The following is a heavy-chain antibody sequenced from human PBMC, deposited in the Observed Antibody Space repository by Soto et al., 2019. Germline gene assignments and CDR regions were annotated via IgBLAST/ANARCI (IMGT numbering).Heavy chain of an antibody. J-gene: IGHJ6*02. Sequence: GESLKISCKGSGYSFTSYWIGWVRQMPGRGLEWMGIIYPGDSDTRYSPSFQGQVTISADKSISTAYLQWSSLKASDTAMYYCASGVGQQLGVYYYYGMDDWGPGTTVTVS. D-gene: IGHD6-13*01. CDR2: IYPGDSDT. CDR1: GYSFTSYW. CDR3: ASGVGQQLGVYYYYGMDD. V-gene: IGHV5-51*01.